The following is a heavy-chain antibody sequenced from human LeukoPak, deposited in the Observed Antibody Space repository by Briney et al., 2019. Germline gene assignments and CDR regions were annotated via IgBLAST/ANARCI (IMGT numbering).Heavy chain of an antibody. D-gene: IGHD1-26*01. CDR3: ARSTELSDPYFYYGMDV. CDR2: ISSSGGSI. CDR1: GYSFRSFE. J-gene: IGHJ6*02. Sequence: PGGSLRLSCVASGYSFRSFEMNWVRQAPGKGLECISYISSSGGSIYHADSVKGRFTISRGNANNSLYLQMTSLRAEDTAIYYCARSTELSDPYFYYGMDVWGQGTTVTVSS. V-gene: IGHV3-48*03.